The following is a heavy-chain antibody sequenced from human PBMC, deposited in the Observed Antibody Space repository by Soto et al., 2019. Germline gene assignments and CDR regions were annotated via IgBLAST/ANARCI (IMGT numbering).Heavy chain of an antibody. CDR1: GVSISTGGYY. V-gene: IGHV4-31*03. CDR3: AREVRQQLVLSRFDP. Sequence: QVQLQESGPGLVKPSQTLSLTCTVSGVSISTGGYYWSWVRQLPGKGLEWIGYIYYTGNTYYNPSLKSRVTISVDTSKNQFSLKLSSVTATDTAVFYCAREVRQQLVLSRFDPWGQGTLVTVSS. CDR2: IYYTGNT. J-gene: IGHJ5*02. D-gene: IGHD6-13*01.